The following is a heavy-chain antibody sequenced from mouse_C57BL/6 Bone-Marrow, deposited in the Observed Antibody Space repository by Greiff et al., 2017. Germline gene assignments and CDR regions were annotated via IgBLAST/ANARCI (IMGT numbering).Heavy chain of an antibody. V-gene: IGHV5-17*01. CDR3: ASAYAMDY. CDR2: ISSGSSTI. J-gene: IGHJ4*01. CDR1: GFTFSDYG. Sequence: EVKLVESGGGLVKPGGSLKLSCAASGFTFSDYGMHWVRQAPEKGLEWVAYISSGSSTIYYADTVKGRFTISSDNAKNTLFLQMTSLRSEDTAMYYCASAYAMDYWGQGTSVTVSS.